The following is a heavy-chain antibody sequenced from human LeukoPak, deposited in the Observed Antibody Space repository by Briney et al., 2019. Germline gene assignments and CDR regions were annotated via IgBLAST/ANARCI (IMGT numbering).Heavy chain of an antibody. CDR2: IYSGSSA. J-gene: IGHJ4*02. Sequence: GGSLRFSCAASGFTASSNYMSWVRQAPGKGLEWVSVIYSGSSADYANSVKGRFTISRDNSKNTLYLQMNSLRAEDTAVYYCGSTTVTTDYYFDYWGQGTLVTVSS. CDR1: GFTASSNY. CDR3: GSTTVTTDYYFDY. D-gene: IGHD4-17*01. V-gene: IGHV3-53*05.